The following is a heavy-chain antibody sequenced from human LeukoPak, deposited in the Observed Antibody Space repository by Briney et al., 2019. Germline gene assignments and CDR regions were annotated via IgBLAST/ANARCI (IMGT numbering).Heavy chain of an antibody. V-gene: IGHV4-34*01. CDR3: ASPRGSYRRFDY. CDR1: GGSFSGYY. Sequence: SETLSLTCAVYGGSFSGYYWSWIRQPPGKGLEWIGEINHSGSTNYNPSLKSRVTISVDTSKNQFSLKLSSVTAADTAVYYYASPRGSYRRFDYWGQGTLVTVSS. CDR2: INHSGST. D-gene: IGHD1-26*01. J-gene: IGHJ4*02.